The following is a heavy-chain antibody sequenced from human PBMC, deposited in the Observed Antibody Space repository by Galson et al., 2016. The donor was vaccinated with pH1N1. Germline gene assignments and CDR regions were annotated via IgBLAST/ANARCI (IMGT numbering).Heavy chain of an antibody. CDR2: IDSGGNS. V-gene: IGHV3-66*02. Sequence: GSLRLSCAASGLSVRNNYMNWVRQAPGKGLEWVSVIDSGGNSFYADSVKGRFTMSRDNSKNTVYLQMNSLTREDTAVYFCARPRIASPGALHHWGQGTRVTVSS. CDR3: ARPRIASPGALHH. J-gene: IGHJ1*01. D-gene: IGHD1-26*01. CDR1: GLSVRNNY.